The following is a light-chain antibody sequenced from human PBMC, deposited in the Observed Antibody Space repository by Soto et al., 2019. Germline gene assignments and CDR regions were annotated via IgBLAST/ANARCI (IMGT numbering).Light chain of an antibody. Sequence: QSALTQPASVSGSPGQSITISCTGTSSDVGGYNYVSWYQQHPGKAPKLMIYEVSNRPSGVSNRFSGSKSGNTASLTISGLQAEDEAYYYCSSYTSSRTLVFGTGTKVTVL. V-gene: IGLV2-14*01. CDR3: SSYTSSRTLV. CDR1: SSDVGGYNY. CDR2: EVS. J-gene: IGLJ1*01.